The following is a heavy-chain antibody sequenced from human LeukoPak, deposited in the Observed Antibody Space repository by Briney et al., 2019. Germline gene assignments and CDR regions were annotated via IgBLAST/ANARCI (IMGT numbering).Heavy chain of an antibody. CDR1: GGSFSGYY. Sequence: PSETLSLTCAVYGGSFSGYYWSWIRQPPGKGLEWIGEINHSGSTFYNPSLRSRVTISGDRSKNQFSLKLNSVTAADTALYYCARLEGSWNAFDIWGQGTMVTVSS. J-gene: IGHJ3*02. CDR3: ARLEGSWNAFDI. V-gene: IGHV4-34*01. CDR2: INHSGST.